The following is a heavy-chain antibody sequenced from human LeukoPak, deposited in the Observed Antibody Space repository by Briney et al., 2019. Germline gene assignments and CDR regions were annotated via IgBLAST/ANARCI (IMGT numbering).Heavy chain of an antibody. J-gene: IGHJ5*01. Sequence: SETLSLTCIVSGGSVSSYYWTWIRQPPGKGLEWIGYIYNSGSTNYNPSLKSRVTISVDTSKNQFSLKLSSVTAADTAVYYCARDTDSSGYYDSWGQGTLVTVSS. CDR2: IYNSGST. V-gene: IGHV4-59*02. CDR1: GGSVSSYY. CDR3: ARDTDSSGYYDS. D-gene: IGHD3-22*01.